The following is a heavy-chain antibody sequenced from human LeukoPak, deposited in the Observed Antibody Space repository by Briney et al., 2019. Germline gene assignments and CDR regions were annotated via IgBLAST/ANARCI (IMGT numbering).Heavy chain of an antibody. CDR1: GFTFSSYG. J-gene: IGHJ4*02. CDR3: ARDRCGGNCFYLDS. V-gene: IGHV3-33*01. Sequence: GRSLRLSCAASGFTFSSYGMHWVRQAPGKGLEWVAVTWYDGINKDYADSVKGRFTISRDNSKNTVYLQMNSLRAEDTAVYHCARDRCGGNCFYLDSWGQGTLVTVSS. D-gene: IGHD2-21*02. CDR2: TWYDGINK.